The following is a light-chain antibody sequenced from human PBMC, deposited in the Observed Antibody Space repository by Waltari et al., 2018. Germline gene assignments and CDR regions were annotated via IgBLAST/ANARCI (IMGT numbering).Light chain of an antibody. V-gene: IGLV1-40*01. CDR3: QSYDSDLRGV. Sequence: QSVLTQPPSVSGAPGQRVTISCTGTSANLGAGFDFHWYQQHSGTAPKLLIEGSTYRPSGVPDRFSGDKSGTSASLAITGLQAEDDAYYYCQSYDSDLRGVFGGGTKLTVL. CDR1: SANLGAGFD. CDR2: GST. J-gene: IGLJ2*01.